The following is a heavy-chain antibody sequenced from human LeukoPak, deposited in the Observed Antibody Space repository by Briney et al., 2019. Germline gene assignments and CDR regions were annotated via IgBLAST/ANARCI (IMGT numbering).Heavy chain of an antibody. J-gene: IGHJ4*02. D-gene: IGHD1-26*01. Sequence: GGSLRLSCAASGFTFSSYAMSWVRQAPGKGLEWVSAIGGSGGSTYYADSVKGRFTISRDNSKNALYLQMSSLRAEDTAVYYCAKDAHLVSYSARYFDYWGQGTLVTVSS. CDR2: IGGSGGST. CDR1: GFTFSSYA. CDR3: AKDAHLVSYSARYFDY. V-gene: IGHV3-23*01.